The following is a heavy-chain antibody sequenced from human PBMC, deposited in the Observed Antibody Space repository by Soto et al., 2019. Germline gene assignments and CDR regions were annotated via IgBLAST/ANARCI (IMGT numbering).Heavy chain of an antibody. V-gene: IGHV3-33*01. Sequence: GGSLRLSCAASGFTFSSYGMHWVRQAPGKGLEWVAVIWYDGSNKYYADSVKGRFTISRDNSKNTLYLQMNSLRAEDTAVYYCARGLYGAYYYGMDVWGQGTTVTVSS. CDR2: IWYDGSNK. D-gene: IGHD4-17*01. CDR3: ARGLYGAYYYGMDV. CDR1: GFTFSSYG. J-gene: IGHJ6*02.